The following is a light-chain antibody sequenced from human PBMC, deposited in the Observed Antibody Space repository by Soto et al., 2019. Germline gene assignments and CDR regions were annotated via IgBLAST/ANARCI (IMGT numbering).Light chain of an antibody. CDR1: TSNIGSNA. CDR3: LTWDDSLDGDV. CDR2: SNN. J-gene: IGLJ1*01. Sequence: QSVLTQPPSASGTPGQSVTISCSGSTSNIGSNAVNWFQQFPTTAPKLLIFSNNQRPSGVPARFSGSKSGTSASLAISGLQSEDEADYYCLTWDDSLDGDVFGTGTKVTVL. V-gene: IGLV1-44*01.